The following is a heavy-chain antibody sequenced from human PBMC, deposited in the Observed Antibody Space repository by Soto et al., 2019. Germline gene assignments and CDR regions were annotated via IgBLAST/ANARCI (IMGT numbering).Heavy chain of an antibody. CDR2: IYYTENT. CDR1: GGSINSRSYY. D-gene: IGHD4-17*01. CDR3: ARTSYGDYLYYFDY. V-gene: IGHV4-39*01. J-gene: IGHJ4*02. Sequence: SETLSLTCSVSGGSINSRSYYWGWIRQPPGKGLEWIGSIYYTENTYYNPSLKSRVTISVDTSKNRFSLTLSSVTAADTAVYYCARTSYGDYLYYFDYWGQGTLVTVSS.